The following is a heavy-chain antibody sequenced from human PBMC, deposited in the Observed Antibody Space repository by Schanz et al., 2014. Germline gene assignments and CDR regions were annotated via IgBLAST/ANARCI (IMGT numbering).Heavy chain of an antibody. V-gene: IGHV1-46*01. CDR2: VNPSVRGT. D-gene: IGHD6-19*01. CDR1: GYTLSAYS. Sequence: QVQLVQSGAEMKKPGASVKVSCKASGYTLSAYSLHWVRQAPGQGLEWMGIVNPSVRGTHFAREFQGRVTLTTDTSTSTAYMELRNLRSDDTAVYYCARLSVAGRPHVNYWYFDLWGRGTLVTVSS. CDR3: ARLSVAGRPHVNYWYFDL. J-gene: IGHJ2*01.